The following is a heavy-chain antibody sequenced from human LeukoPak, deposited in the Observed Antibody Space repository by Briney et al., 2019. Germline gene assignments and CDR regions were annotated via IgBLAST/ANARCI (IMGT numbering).Heavy chain of an antibody. D-gene: IGHD6-19*01. J-gene: IGHJ4*02. Sequence: GASVKVSCKASRYTFTSYAMNWVRQAPGQGLGWMGWINTNTGNPTYAQGFTGRFVFSLDTSVSTAYLQISSLRAEDTAVYYCARPYSSGWNDYFDYWGQGTLVTVSS. V-gene: IGHV7-4-1*02. CDR1: RYTFTSYA. CDR3: ARPYSSGWNDYFDY. CDR2: INTNTGNP.